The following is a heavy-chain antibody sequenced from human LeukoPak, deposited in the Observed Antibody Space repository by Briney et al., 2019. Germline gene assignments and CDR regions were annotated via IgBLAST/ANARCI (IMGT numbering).Heavy chain of an antibody. D-gene: IGHD3-9*01. CDR2: INHSGSI. V-gene: IGHV4-34*01. J-gene: IGHJ5*02. CDR1: GGSFSGYY. CDR3: ARSEYYDILTGYFSNWFDP. Sequence: PSETLSLTCAVYGGSFSGYYWSWIRQPPGKGLEWIGEINHSGSINYNPSLKSRVTISVDTSKNQFSLKLSSVTAADTAVYYCARSEYYDILTGYFSNWFDPWGQETLVTVSS.